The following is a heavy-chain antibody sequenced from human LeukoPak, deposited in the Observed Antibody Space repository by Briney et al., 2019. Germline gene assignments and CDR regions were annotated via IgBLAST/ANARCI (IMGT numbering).Heavy chain of an antibody. CDR2: LSGSGGGT. Sequence: GGSLRLSCAASGFTFTNYAMSWVRQAPRKGLEWVSVLSGSGGGTYYADSVKGRFTISRDNSKNTLYLQMNSLRAEDAAVYYCARALPSPLYSGSYADAFDIWGQGTMVTVSS. D-gene: IGHD1-26*01. J-gene: IGHJ3*02. CDR3: ARALPSPLYSGSYADAFDI. CDR1: GFTFTNYA. V-gene: IGHV3-23*01.